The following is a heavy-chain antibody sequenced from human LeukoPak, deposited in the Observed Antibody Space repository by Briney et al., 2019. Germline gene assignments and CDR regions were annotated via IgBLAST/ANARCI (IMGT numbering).Heavy chain of an antibody. CDR1: GYTFTGYY. CDR3: ARALYSSSWYFDY. Sequence: ASVKVSCKASGYTFTGYYMHWVRQAPGQGLEWMGWISAYNGNTNYAQKLQGRVTMTTDTSTSTAYMELRSLRSDDTAVYYCARALYSSSWYFDYWGQGTLVTVSS. J-gene: IGHJ4*02. CDR2: ISAYNGNT. D-gene: IGHD6-13*01. V-gene: IGHV1-18*04.